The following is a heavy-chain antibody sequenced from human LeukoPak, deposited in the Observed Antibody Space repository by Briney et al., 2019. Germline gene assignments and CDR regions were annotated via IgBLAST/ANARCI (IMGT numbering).Heavy chain of an antibody. CDR3: VYCSGGSCFKFFY. CDR2: ISAYNGNT. CDR1: GYTFTSYG. J-gene: IGHJ4*02. Sequence: ASVKVSCTASGYTFTSYGFNWVRQAHGQGLEWMGWISAYNGNTNYAKKLQGRVTMTPDTSSSTAYMVRMSLRSDDAAAYYCVYCSGGSCFKFFYWGEGTLGTVSS. V-gene: IGHV1-18*01. D-gene: IGHD2-15*01.